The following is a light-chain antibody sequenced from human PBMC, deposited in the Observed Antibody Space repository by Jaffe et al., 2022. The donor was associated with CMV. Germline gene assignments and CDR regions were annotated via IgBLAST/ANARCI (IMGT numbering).Light chain of an antibody. CDR2: SNN. J-gene: IGLJ1*01. Sequence: QSVLTQPPSASATPGQRVTISCSGSSSNIGRNSVNWYLQLPGTAPKLLMYSNNQRPSGVSDRFSGSKSGTSASLAVSGLQSEDEADYYCATWDDSLDSYVFGTGTTVTVL. CDR3: ATWDDSLDSYV. V-gene: IGLV1-44*01. CDR1: SSNIGRNS.